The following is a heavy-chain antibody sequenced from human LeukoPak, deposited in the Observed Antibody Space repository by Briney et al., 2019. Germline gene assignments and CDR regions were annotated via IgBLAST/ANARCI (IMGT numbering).Heavy chain of an antibody. V-gene: IGHV3-21*01. D-gene: IGHD3-22*01. Sequence: GGSPRLSCAASGFTFSSYSMNWVRQAPGKGLEWVSSISSSSSYIYYADSVKGRFTISRDNAKNSLYLQMNSLRAQDTAVYYCARVLGNYYYDSSRYGIDYWGQGTLVTVSS. CDR2: ISSSSSYI. CDR3: ARVLGNYYYDSSRYGIDY. J-gene: IGHJ4*02. CDR1: GFTFSSYS.